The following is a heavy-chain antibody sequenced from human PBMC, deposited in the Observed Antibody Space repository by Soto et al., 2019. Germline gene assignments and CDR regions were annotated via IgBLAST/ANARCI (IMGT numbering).Heavy chain of an antibody. CDR1: GFTFSSYA. J-gene: IGHJ4*02. V-gene: IGHV3-23*01. CDR3: AHTPFFGDKLDY. CDR2: ISGSGGST. D-gene: IGHD2-21*01. Sequence: VGSLRLSCATSGFTFSSYAMSWVRQPPGKGLEWVSVISGSGGSTYYADSVKSRLTISKDTSKNQVVLTMTNMDPVDTATYYCAHTPFFGDKLDYWGQGALVTVSS.